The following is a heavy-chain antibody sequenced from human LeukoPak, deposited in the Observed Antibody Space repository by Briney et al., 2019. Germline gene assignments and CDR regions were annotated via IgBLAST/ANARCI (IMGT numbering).Heavy chain of an antibody. CDR1: GFTFSSYG. CDR3: AKVGGTGTTPTDY. V-gene: IGHV3-23*01. D-gene: IGHD1-1*01. Sequence: PGGSLRLSCAASGFTFSSYGMHWVRQAPGKGLECVGVISGSGSNTDYADSVKGRFTISRDNSKNTLYMQMNSLRAEDTAVYYCAKVGGTGTTPTDYWGQGTLVTVSS. CDR2: ISGSGSNT. J-gene: IGHJ4*02.